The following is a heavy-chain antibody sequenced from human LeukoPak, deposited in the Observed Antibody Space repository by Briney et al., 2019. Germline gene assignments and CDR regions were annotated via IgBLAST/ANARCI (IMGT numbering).Heavy chain of an antibody. CDR3: AKDWTPHNRVYDCLDA. J-gene: IGHJ5*02. CDR1: GFAFGVHA. Sequence: GGSLRLSCVGSGFAFGVHAMSRVRQAPGKGPEWVATIGSGADLFYAESVKGRFTISRDDPRNTVWLQMNSLRAEDTALYYCAKDWTPHNRVYDCLDAWGQGTQVTVSS. V-gene: IGHV3-23*01. CDR2: IGSGADL. D-gene: IGHD3-16*01.